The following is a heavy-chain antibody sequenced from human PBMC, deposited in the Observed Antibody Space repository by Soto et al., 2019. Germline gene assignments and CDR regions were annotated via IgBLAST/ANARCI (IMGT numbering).Heavy chain of an antibody. CDR2: IKSKTDGGTT. CDR1: GFTVKNAW. D-gene: IGHD6-13*01. Sequence: LRLSSAGSGFTVKNAWMSWARQAPGKGLEWVGRIKSKTDGGTTDFAAPVKGRFTISRDDSKNTVYLQMNSLKIEDTAVYYCTTGLAAAGTNYWGQGTLVTVSS. V-gene: IGHV3-15*01. CDR3: TTGLAAAGTNY. J-gene: IGHJ4*02.